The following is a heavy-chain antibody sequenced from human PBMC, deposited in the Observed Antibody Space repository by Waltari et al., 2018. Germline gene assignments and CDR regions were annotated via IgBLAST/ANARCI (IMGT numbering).Heavy chain of an antibody. CDR1: GVTVRNNY. CDR2: IYSGGTT. D-gene: IGHD2-21*02. CDR3: ARNQVETALGY. J-gene: IGHJ4*02. Sequence: EVQLVESGGGLIQPGGSLGRSCVAAGVTVRNNYMTWLRQAPGKGLELVSLIYSGGTTYYADSVRGRFTISRDGSKNTVYLQMNSLRAEDTAVYFCARNQVETALGYWGQGTLVTVSS. V-gene: IGHV3-53*01.